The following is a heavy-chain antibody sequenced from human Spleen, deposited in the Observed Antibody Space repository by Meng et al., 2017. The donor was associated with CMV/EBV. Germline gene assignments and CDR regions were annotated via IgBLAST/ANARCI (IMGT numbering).Heavy chain of an antibody. J-gene: IGHJ4*02. Sequence: GESLKISCAASGFTFSSYWMHWVRQAPGKGLVWVSRINSDGSSTSYADSVKGRFTISRDNAKNTLYLQMNSLRAEDTAVYYCAKPYLSFGGQQLVLGAFYFDYWGQGTLVTVSS. V-gene: IGHV3-74*01. D-gene: IGHD6-13*01. CDR3: AKPYLSFGGQQLVLGAFYFDY. CDR2: INSDGSST. CDR1: GFTFSSYW.